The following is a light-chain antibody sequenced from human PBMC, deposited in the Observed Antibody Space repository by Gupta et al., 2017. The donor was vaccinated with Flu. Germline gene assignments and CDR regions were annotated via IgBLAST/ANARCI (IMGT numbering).Light chain of an antibody. CDR2: GNS. J-gene: IGLJ3*02. Sequence: QSVLTQTPPVSGAPGQRVTISCTGRSSTSGAGYDVHWYQQLPGTAPKLLIYGNSNRPSGVPDRFSGSKSVTSASLAITGLQAGDEADYYCQSYDSSLSGWVFGGGTKLTVL. CDR1: SSTSGAGYD. CDR3: QSYDSSLSGWV. V-gene: IGLV1-40*01.